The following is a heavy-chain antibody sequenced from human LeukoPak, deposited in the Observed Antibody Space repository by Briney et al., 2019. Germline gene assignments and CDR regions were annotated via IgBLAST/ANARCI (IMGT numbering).Heavy chain of an antibody. J-gene: IGHJ4*02. CDR3: ARGYTAKVIDY. Sequence: SETLSLTCTVSGGSISSGDYYCSWIRQHPGKGLEWIGNIYYSGSTYYNPSLKSRVTISIDTSRNQFSLKLTSVTAADTAVYYCARGYTAKVIDYWGQGTLVTVSS. CDR1: GGSISSGDYY. V-gene: IGHV4-31*03. CDR2: IYYSGST. D-gene: IGHD5-18*01.